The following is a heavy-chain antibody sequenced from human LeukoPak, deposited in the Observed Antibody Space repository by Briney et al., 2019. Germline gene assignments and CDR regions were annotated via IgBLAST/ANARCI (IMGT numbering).Heavy chain of an antibody. CDR2: IYPGDSDT. D-gene: IGHD2-8*01. J-gene: IGHJ4*02. Sequence: GESLKISCKGSGYSFTYYWIGWVRQMPGKGLEWMGIIYPGDSDTKYNPSFQGQVTISADKSISTAYLQWSSLKASDTAMYFCARRASCINGVCEYYDSWGQGTLVTVSS. V-gene: IGHV5-51*01. CDR1: GYSFTYYW. CDR3: ARRASCINGVCEYYDS.